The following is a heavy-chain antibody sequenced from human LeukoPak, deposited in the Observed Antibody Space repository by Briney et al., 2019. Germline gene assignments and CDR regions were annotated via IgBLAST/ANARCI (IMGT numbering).Heavy chain of an antibody. V-gene: IGHV3-30*04. CDR2: ISFDRIHK. D-gene: IGHD2-2*02. J-gene: IGHJ3*02. CDR1: GFTFSTYA. CDR3: ARGGYCISATCYRTRGDAFDI. Sequence: GGSLRLSCAASGFTFSTYAMHWVRQAPGKGLEWVAVISFDRIHKYYADSVKGRFTISRDNSKNTLFLKMNNLGPEDTAVYYCARGGYCISATCYRTRGDAFDIWGQGTMVTVSS.